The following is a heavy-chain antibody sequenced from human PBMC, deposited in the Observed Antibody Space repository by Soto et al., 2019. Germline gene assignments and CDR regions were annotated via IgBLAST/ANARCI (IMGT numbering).Heavy chain of an antibody. Sequence: SETLSLTCAVYGGSFSGYYWSWIRQPPGKGLEWIGEINHSGSTNYNPSLKSRVTISVDTSKNQFALTLTSVTAADTAVYYCARSYYDSTGFAVDHWGQGILVTVSS. V-gene: IGHV4-34*01. D-gene: IGHD3-22*01. CDR2: INHSGST. CDR1: GGSFSGYY. J-gene: IGHJ5*02. CDR3: ARSYYDSTGFAVDH.